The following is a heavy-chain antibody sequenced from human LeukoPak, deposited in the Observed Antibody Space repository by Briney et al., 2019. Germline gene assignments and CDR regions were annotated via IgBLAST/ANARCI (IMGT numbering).Heavy chain of an antibody. Sequence: SETLSLTCTVAGGSISNYFWSWIRQPPGKGLEWIGYIYYSGSTNYNPSLKSRVTISVDTSKNQFSLKLSSVTAADTAVYYCARGRRVGPGIDYWGQGTLVTVSS. V-gene: IGHV4-59*01. CDR2: IYYSGST. J-gene: IGHJ4*02. CDR1: GGSISNYF. D-gene: IGHD1-26*01. CDR3: ARGRRVGPGIDY.